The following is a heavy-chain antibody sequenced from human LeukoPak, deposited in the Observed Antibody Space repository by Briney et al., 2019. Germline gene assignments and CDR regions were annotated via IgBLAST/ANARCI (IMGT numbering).Heavy chain of an antibody. CDR3: ARLAYYDFWSGYYVDV. CDR1: GGSISSNNYY. V-gene: IGHV4-39*01. D-gene: IGHD3-3*01. J-gene: IGHJ6*04. Sequence: PSETLSLTCTVSGGSISSNNYYWGWSRQPPGEGLEWIGTDYYSGITYYNPSLKSRLTISVGTSKNQFSLKLNSVTAADTAMYYCARLAYYDFWSGYYVDVWGKGTTVTVSS. CDR2: DYYSGIT.